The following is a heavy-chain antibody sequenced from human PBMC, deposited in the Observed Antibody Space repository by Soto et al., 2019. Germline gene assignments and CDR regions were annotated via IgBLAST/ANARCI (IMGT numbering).Heavy chain of an antibody. Sequence: GGSLRLSCAASGFTVSSNYMSWVRQAPGKGLEWVSVIYSGGSTYYADSVKGRLTISRDNSKNTLYLQMNSLRAEDTAVYYCAREGYDPLYYYYYYGMDVWGQGTTVTVSS. J-gene: IGHJ6*02. CDR3: AREGYDPLYYYYYYGMDV. D-gene: IGHD2-15*01. CDR2: IYSGGST. V-gene: IGHV3-53*01. CDR1: GFTVSSNY.